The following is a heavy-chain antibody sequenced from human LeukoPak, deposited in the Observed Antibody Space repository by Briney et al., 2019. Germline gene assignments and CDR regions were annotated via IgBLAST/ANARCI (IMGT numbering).Heavy chain of an antibody. J-gene: IGHJ6*03. Sequence: SETLSLTCSVSGGSISSGGYYWSWIRQHPGKGLEWIGYIYYSGSTYYNPSLKSRVTISVDTSKNQFSLKLSSVTAADTAVYYCARAVTTGLYYYYMDVWGKGTTVTVSS. V-gene: IGHV4-31*03. CDR1: GGSISSGGYY. D-gene: IGHD4-11*01. CDR2: IYYSGST. CDR3: ARAVTTGLYYYYMDV.